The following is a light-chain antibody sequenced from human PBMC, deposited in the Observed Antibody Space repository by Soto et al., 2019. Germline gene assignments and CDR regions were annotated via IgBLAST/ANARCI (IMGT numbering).Light chain of an antibody. J-gene: IGLJ2*01. CDR2: EVS. V-gene: IGLV2-14*01. CDR3: SSYTSSSTRV. Sequence: QSVLTQPASVSESPGQSITISCTGTSRDVGGYNYVSWYQQHPGKAPKLMIYEVSNRPSGVSNRFSGSKSGNTASLTISGLQAEDEADYYCSSYTSSSTRVFGGGTKLTVL. CDR1: SRDVGGYNY.